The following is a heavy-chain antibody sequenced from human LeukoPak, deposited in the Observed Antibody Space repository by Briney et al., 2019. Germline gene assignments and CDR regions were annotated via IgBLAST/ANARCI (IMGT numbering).Heavy chain of an antibody. J-gene: IGHJ4*02. D-gene: IGHD2-2*01. CDR2: IWYGGSDI. CDR1: GFTFSNYG. CDR3: ARGSAALYYFDF. V-gene: IGHV3-33*01. Sequence: PGRSLRLSCAASGFTFSNYGMHWVRQAPGKGLEWVALIWYGGSDIYYADSVKGRFIISRDNSKNTLYLQMNTLRAEDTAVYYCARGSAALYYFDFWGQGTLVTVSS.